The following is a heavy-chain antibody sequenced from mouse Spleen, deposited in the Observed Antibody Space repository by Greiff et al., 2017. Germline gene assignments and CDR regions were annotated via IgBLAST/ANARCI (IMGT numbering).Heavy chain of an antibody. J-gene: IGHJ4*01. CDR3: AKLRDPDYYAMDY. CDR2: IWRGGST. CDR1: GFSLTSYG. Sequence: VQLQQSGPGLVQPSQSLSITCTVSGFSLTSYGVHWVRQSPGKGLEWLGVIWRGGSTDYNAAFMSRLSITKDNSKSQVFFKMNSLQADDTAIYYCAKLRDPDYYAMDYWGQGTSVTVSS. V-gene: IGHV2-5*01.